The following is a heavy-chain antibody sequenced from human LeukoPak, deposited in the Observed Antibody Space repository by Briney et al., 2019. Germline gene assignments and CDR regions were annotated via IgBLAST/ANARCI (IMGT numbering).Heavy chain of an antibody. Sequence: GGSMRLSCAASGFTFSTYWMTWVRLAPGKGLEWVANIEPAGSDTYYVAPVKGRFTIFRDNAKNLLYLQMNDLRADDTAVYSCGRFGYEAAVDLWGQGTLVAVS. CDR2: IEPAGSDT. J-gene: IGHJ5*02. D-gene: IGHD6-13*01. V-gene: IGHV3-7*01. CDR1: GFTFSTYW. CDR3: GRFGYEAAVDL.